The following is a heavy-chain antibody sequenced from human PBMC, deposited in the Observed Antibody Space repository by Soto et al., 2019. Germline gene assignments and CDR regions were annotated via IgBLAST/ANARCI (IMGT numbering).Heavy chain of an antibody. J-gene: IGHJ5*02. Sequence: GGSLRLSCAASGFTFSSYAMSWVRQAPGKGLEWVSAISGSSSTIYYADSVKGRFTISRDNAKNSLYLQMNSLRDEDTAVYYCAREGGNLNWFDPWGQGTLVTVSS. CDR1: GFTFSSYA. D-gene: IGHD1-26*01. CDR2: ISGSSSTI. CDR3: AREGGNLNWFDP. V-gene: IGHV3-48*02.